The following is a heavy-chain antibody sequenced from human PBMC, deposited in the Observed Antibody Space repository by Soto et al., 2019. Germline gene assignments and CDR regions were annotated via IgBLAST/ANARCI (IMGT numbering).Heavy chain of an antibody. J-gene: IGHJ4*02. CDR3: AGAKDRYNWNDPFDY. V-gene: IGHV1-18*01. CDR2: ISAYNGNT. Sequence: QVQLVQSGAEVKKPGASVKVSCKASGYTFTSYGIIWVRPAPGQGLEWMGWISAYNGNTNYAQKLQGRVTMTTDTSTSTAYMELRSLRSDDTAVYYCAGAKDRYNWNDPFDYWGQGTMVTVSS. CDR1: GYTFTSYG. D-gene: IGHD1-1*01.